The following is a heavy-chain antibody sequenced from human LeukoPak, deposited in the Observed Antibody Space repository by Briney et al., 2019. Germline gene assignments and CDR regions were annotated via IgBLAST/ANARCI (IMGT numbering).Heavy chain of an antibody. V-gene: IGHV3-23*01. Sequence: GGSLRLSCAASGFTFSSYAMNWVRQAPGKGLEWVSAISGSGNSTYYADSVKGRFTISRDNSKNTLYLQMNSLRPEDTAVYYCAKLFCGGDCYSDAFHIWGQGTMVTVSS. J-gene: IGHJ3*02. CDR2: ISGSGNST. CDR1: GFTFSSYA. CDR3: AKLFCGGDCYSDAFHI. D-gene: IGHD2-21*02.